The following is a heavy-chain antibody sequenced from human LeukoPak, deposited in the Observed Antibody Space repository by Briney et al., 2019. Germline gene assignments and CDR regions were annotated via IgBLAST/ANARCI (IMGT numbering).Heavy chain of an antibody. Sequence: AGGSLRLSCAASGFTFSTHSMNWVRQAPGKGLEWVSSITSSSAYIYYADSVRGRFTISRDNAENSLFLQMNSLRVEDTAVYYCARAGVVDFTNYGSATFDYWGQGTLVTVSS. J-gene: IGHJ4*02. CDR3: ARAGVVDFTNYGSATFDY. CDR1: GFTFSTHS. V-gene: IGHV3-21*01. D-gene: IGHD4-11*01. CDR2: ITSSSAYI.